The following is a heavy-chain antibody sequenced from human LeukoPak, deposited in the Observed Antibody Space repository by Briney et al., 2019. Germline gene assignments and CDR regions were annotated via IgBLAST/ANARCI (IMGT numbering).Heavy chain of an antibody. J-gene: IGHJ4*02. V-gene: IGHV3-21*01. CDR3: ARITGTSQYFDS. CDR2: ISGTGTYI. D-gene: IGHD1-20*01. CDR1: GFTFSTYS. Sequence: GGSLRLSCAASGFTFSTYSMTWVRQAPGKGLEWVSFISGTGTYIYYPDSVKGRFTISRDNAKSSLYLRMSSLRAEDTATYYCARITGTSQYFDSWGQGTLVTVSS.